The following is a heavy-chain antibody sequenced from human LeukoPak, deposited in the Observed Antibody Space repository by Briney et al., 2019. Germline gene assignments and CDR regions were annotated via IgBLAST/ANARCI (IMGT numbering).Heavy chain of an antibody. D-gene: IGHD3-10*01. CDR2: IYYSVTT. CDR1: GDSIRSGDYY. V-gene: IGHV4-30-4*01. J-gene: IGHJ5*02. CDR3: ARVETSYYGSGTYEDWFDP. Sequence: SETLSLTCTVSGDSIRSGDYYWSWIRQPPGKGLEWIGYIYYSVTTYYNPSLKSRVTIEVDTSKNQFSLRLSSVTAADTAVYYCARVETSYYGSGTYEDWFDPWGQGTLVIVSS.